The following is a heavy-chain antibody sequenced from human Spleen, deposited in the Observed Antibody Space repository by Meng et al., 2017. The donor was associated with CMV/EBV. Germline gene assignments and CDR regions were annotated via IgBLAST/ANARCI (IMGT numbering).Heavy chain of an antibody. CDR1: GGSISNSSYY. Sequence: SETLSLTCTVSGGSISNSSYYWGWFRQSPGKGLEWIGSIYYSGTTYYNPSLKSRVTISVDTSKNQFSLSLSSVNAADTAVYYCARRSAECGGDCYAFDYWGPGTQVTVSS. CDR2: IYYSGTT. V-gene: IGHV4-39*07. J-gene: IGHJ4*02. CDR3: ARRSAECGGDCYAFDY. D-gene: IGHD2-21*01.